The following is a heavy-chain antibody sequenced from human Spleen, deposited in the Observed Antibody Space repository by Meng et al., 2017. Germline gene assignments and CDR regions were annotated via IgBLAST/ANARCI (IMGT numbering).Heavy chain of an antibody. Sequence: GESLKISCATSGFTFITYWMSWVRQAPGKGLEWVANIKQDGSEKYYEDSVKGRFTISRDNAKNSVNLQMNSLRSEDTAVYYCARGRVCASGSCYFDYWGQGALVTVSS. CDR2: IKQDGSEK. CDR1: GFTFITYW. V-gene: IGHV3-7*01. J-gene: IGHJ4*02. D-gene: IGHD2-15*01. CDR3: ARGRVCASGSCYFDY.